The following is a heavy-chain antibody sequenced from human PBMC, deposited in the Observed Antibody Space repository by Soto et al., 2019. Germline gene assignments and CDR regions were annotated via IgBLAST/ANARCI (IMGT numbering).Heavy chain of an antibody. CDR3: ARLGAYYQALDS. CDR1: DGSLSPNY. J-gene: IGHJ4*02. CDR2: IDYAGTT. D-gene: IGHD3-22*01. Sequence: QVQLQESGPGLVKPSETLSLRCTVSDGSLSPNYWTWIRQAPGKGLEWIGYIDYAGTTTYNPSLKSRVSIQIDTSKIEVSLKLASVTAADTAVYYCARLGAYYQALDSWGQGTLVTVSS. V-gene: IGHV4-59*08.